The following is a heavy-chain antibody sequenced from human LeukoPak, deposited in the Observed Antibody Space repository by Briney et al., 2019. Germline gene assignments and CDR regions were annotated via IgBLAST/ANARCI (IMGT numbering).Heavy chain of an antibody. CDR1: GYTFTDYY. J-gene: IGHJ4*02. CDR3: ARGYTYGKFDY. CDR2: INPKNGAT. V-gene: IGHV1-2*06. Sequence: GASVKVSCKASGYTFTDYYIHWVRQAPGQGLEWMGRINPKNGATNYAQKFQGRVTMTRDASISTPYMELSRLRSDETAVYYCARGYTYGKFDYWGQGTLATSPQ. D-gene: IGHD5-18*01.